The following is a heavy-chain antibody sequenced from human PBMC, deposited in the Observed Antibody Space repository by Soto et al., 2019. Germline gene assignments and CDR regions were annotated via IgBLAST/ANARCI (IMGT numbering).Heavy chain of an antibody. D-gene: IGHD6-13*01. J-gene: IGHJ6*02. CDR1: GGSTSSSSYY. CDR3: ATTAAPHYGMDV. Sequence: SETLSLTCTVSGGSTSSSSYYWGWIRQPPGKGLEWIGSIYYSGSTYYNPSLKSRVTISVDTSKNQFSLKLSSVTAADTAVYYCATTAAPHYGMDVWGQGTTVTVSS. CDR2: IYYSGST. V-gene: IGHV4-39*01.